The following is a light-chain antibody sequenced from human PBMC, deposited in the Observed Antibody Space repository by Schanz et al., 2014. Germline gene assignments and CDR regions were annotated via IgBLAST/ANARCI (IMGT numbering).Light chain of an antibody. CDR1: SSDVGRYNY. CDR2: DVT. Sequence: QSALTQPASVSGSPGQSITISCTGTSSDVGRYNYVSWYQVHPGKAPKLIIDDVTNRPSGVSNRFSGSKSGNTASMTISGLQAADEADYYCTSYTGRSTLFVFGTGTKLTVL. CDR3: TSYTGRSTLFV. V-gene: IGLV2-14*01. J-gene: IGLJ1*01.